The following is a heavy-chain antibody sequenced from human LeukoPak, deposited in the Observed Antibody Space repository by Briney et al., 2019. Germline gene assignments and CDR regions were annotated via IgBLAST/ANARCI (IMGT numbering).Heavy chain of an antibody. CDR3: ASGSWHPLRDY. Sequence: SETLSLTCTVSGGSISSSSYYWGWIRQPPGKGLEWIGSIYDSGSTYYNPSLKSRVTISVDTSKNPFSLKLSSVTAADTAVYYCASGSWHPLRDYWGQGTLVTVSS. D-gene: IGHD6-13*01. V-gene: IGHV4-39*01. J-gene: IGHJ4*02. CDR1: GGSISSSSYY. CDR2: IYDSGST.